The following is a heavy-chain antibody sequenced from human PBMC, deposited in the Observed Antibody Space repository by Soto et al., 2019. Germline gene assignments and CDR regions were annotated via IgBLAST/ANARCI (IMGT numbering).Heavy chain of an antibody. D-gene: IGHD6-19*01. CDR3: ASVLSSGWFYFDY. V-gene: IGHV4-59*08. CDR2: IYYSGST. CDR1: GGSISSYY. Sequence: PSETLSLTCTVSGGSISSYYWSWIRQPPGKGLEWIGYIYYSGSTNYNPSLKSRVTISVDTSKNQFSLKLSSVTAADTAVYYCASVLSSGWFYFDYWGQGTLVTVSS. J-gene: IGHJ4*02.